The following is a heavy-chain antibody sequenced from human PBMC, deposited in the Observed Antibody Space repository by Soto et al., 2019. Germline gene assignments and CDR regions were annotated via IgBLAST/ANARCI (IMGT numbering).Heavy chain of an antibody. CDR1: GFTFSDYY. Sequence: GGSLRLSCAASGFTFSDYYMSWIRQAPGKGLEWVSYISSSSSYTNYADSVKGRFTISRDNAKNSLYLQMNSLRAEDTAVYYCARDSVRTIFGVVATYYYGMDVWGQGTTVTVSS. CDR2: ISSSSSYT. D-gene: IGHD3-3*01. J-gene: IGHJ6*02. V-gene: IGHV3-11*06. CDR3: ARDSVRTIFGVVATYYYGMDV.